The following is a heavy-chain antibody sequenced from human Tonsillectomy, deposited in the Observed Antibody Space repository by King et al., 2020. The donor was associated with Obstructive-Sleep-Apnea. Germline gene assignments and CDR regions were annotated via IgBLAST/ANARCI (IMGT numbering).Heavy chain of an antibody. CDR3: ARRDYGDYRLDY. Sequence: VQLVQSGAEVREPGESLKIFCKTSGYPFTTFWIAWGRQMPRKSLEWMAIIYTADSVNSYSPSFQGQVTIAADKPSSTAYLQWSSLKASDTAMYYCARRDYGDYRLDYWGQGTLVTVSS. CDR2: IYTADSVN. D-gene: IGHD4-17*01. CDR1: GYPFTTFW. J-gene: IGHJ4*02. V-gene: IGHV5-51*01.